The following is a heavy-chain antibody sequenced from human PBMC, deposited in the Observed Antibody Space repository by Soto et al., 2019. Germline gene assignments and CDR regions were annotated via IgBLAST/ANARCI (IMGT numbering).Heavy chain of an antibody. CDR3: ARTYSSSWSTFDY. CDR2: INHSGST. V-gene: IGHV4-34*01. Sequence: PSETLSLTCAVYGGSFSGYYWSWIRQPPGKGLEWIGEINHSGSTNYNPSLKSRVTISVDTSKNQFSLKLSSVTAADTAVYYCARTYSSSWSTFDYWGKGTLVTVSS. D-gene: IGHD6-13*01. J-gene: IGHJ4*02. CDR1: GGSFSGYY.